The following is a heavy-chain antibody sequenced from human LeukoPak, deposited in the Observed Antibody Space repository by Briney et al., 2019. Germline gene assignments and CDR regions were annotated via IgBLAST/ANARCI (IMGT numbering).Heavy chain of an antibody. CDR2: ISSYGDTI. Sequence: GGSLRLSCAASGFTFSYYEMNWVRQAPGKGLEWVSYISSYGDTIKYVDSVKGRFTISRDNAKNSLYLQMNSLRAEDTAVYYCARDLYTAMVDWGQGTLVTVSS. D-gene: IGHD5-18*01. CDR3: ARDLYTAMVD. CDR1: GFTFSYYE. V-gene: IGHV3-48*03. J-gene: IGHJ4*02.